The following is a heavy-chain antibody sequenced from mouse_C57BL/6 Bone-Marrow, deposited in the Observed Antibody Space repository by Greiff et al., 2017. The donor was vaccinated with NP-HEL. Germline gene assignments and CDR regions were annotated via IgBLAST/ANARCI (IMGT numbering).Heavy chain of an antibody. CDR1: GYTFTDYY. Sequence: EVQLQESGPVLVKPGASVKMSCKASGYTFTDYYMNWVKQSHGKSLEWIGVINPYNGGTSYNQKFKGKATLTIDNSSSTAYMELNSLTSEYSAVYYCARGQLRLPAWFAYWGQGTLVTVSA. D-gene: IGHD3-2*02. CDR3: ARGQLRLPAWFAY. V-gene: IGHV1-19*01. J-gene: IGHJ3*01. CDR2: INPYNGGT.